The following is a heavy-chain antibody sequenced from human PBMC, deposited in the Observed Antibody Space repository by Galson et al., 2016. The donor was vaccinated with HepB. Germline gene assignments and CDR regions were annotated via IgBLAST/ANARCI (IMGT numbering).Heavy chain of an antibody. V-gene: IGHV3-66*02. CDR3: VRGVYGDHGWFDP. D-gene: IGHD4-17*01. CDR1: GLTFSRFW. CDR2: IYSGGTT. J-gene: IGHJ5*02. Sequence: SLRLSCAASGLTFSRFWMTWVRQAPGKGLEYVSVIYSGGTTYYADSVEGRFTISRDNPQNSLFLQMNTLRAEDTAVYFCVRGVYGDHGWFDPWGQGTLVTVSS.